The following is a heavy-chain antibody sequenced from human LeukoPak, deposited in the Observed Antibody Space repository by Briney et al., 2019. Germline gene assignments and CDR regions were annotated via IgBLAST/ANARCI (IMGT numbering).Heavy chain of an antibody. V-gene: IGHV4-39*01. Sequence: SETLSLTCTVSGASISSSSYYWGWIRQPPGKGLEWIVSIYYSGITYYNPSLKGRVTISVDTSENPFSLKLSSVTAADTSVYYCATSSTVPNWFDPWGQGTLVTVSS. D-gene: IGHD4-11*01. J-gene: IGHJ5*02. CDR3: ATSSTVPNWFDP. CDR2: IYYSGIT. CDR1: GASISSSSYY.